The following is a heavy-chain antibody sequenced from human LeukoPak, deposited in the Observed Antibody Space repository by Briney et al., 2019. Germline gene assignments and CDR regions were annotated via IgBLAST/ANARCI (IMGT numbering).Heavy chain of an antibody. D-gene: IGHD6-6*01. CDR1: GFIFSTSS. Sequence: PGGSLRLSCAASGFIFSTSSMNWVRQAPGKGLEWVAFIRYDGSNKYYADSVKGRFTISRDNSKNTLYLQMNSLRAEDTAVYYCAKGAGQLVLESYFDYWGQGALVTVSS. CDR3: AKGAGQLVLESYFDY. CDR2: IRYDGSNK. J-gene: IGHJ4*02. V-gene: IGHV3-30*02.